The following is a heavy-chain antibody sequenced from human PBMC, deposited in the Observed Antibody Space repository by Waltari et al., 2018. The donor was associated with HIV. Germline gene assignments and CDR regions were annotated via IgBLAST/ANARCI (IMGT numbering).Heavy chain of an antibody. Sequence: QVHLVESGGGVVQPGRSLRLSCSASGFTFSSFAMHWVRQSPGKGMEWVALSSYDGSAKYYADSGKGRFTISRDNSKNTLYLQMKNLGTDDTAVFFCARDSTSMVSYFDYWGRGILVTVSS. CDR3: ARDSTSMVSYFDY. J-gene: IGHJ4*02. V-gene: IGHV3-30-3*01. CDR2: SSYDGSAK. CDR1: GFTFSSFA. D-gene: IGHD5-18*01.